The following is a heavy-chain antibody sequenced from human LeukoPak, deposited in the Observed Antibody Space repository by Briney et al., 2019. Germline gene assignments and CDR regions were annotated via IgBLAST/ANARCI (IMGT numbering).Heavy chain of an antibody. CDR3: FSGYNYGPEDF. V-gene: IGHV3-30*02. J-gene: IGHJ4*01. D-gene: IGHD5-18*01. CDR1: VFTFSSYA. CDR2: IRFDGSNK. Sequence: GGSLRLSCSASVFTFSSYAMHWVGQAPGKGLEWVAFIRFDGSNKYYADSVKGRFTISRDNSKNTLYLQMNSLRADDTAVYYCFSGYNYGPEDFWGQGTLVTVSS.